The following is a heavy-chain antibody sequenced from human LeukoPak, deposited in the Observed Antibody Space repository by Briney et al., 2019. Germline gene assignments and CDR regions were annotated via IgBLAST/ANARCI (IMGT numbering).Heavy chain of an antibody. D-gene: IGHD3-9*01. Sequence: PGGSLRLSCAASGFTFSSYARSWVRQAPGKGLEWVSAISGSGGSTYYADSVKGRFTISRDNSKNTLYLQMNSLRAEDTAVYYCAKDTYDILTGDLDYWGQGTLVTVSS. J-gene: IGHJ4*02. CDR1: GFTFSSYA. V-gene: IGHV3-23*01. CDR2: ISGSGGST. CDR3: AKDTYDILTGDLDY.